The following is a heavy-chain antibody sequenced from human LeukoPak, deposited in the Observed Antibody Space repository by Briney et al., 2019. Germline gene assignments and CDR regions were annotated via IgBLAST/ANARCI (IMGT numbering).Heavy chain of an antibody. CDR3: ARHYYYDSKSPDGY. V-gene: IGHV4-4*09. D-gene: IGHD3-22*01. CDR2: IYTSGST. Sequence: SETLSLTCTVSGGSISSYYWSWIRQPPGKGLEWIGYIYTSGSTNYNPSLKSRVTISVDTSKNQFSLKLSSVTAADTAVYYCARHYYYDSKSPDGYWGQGTLITVSS. CDR1: GGSISSYY. J-gene: IGHJ4*02.